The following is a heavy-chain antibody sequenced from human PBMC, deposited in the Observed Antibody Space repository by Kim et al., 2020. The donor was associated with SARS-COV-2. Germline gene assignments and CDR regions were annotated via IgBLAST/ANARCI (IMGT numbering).Heavy chain of an antibody. V-gene: IGHV3-23*01. D-gene: IGHD3-22*01. J-gene: IGHJ4*02. Sequence: ADSVKGRFTISRDNSKNTLYLQMNSLGAEDTAVYYCAHHGGGYYYDLIDYWGQGTLVTVSS. CDR3: AHHGGGYYYDLIDY.